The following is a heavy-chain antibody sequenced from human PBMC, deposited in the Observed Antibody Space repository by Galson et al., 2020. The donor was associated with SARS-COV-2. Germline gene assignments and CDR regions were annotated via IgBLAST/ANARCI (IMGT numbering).Heavy chain of an antibody. CDR1: GFSLSTSGMC. D-gene: IGHD3-10*01. Sequence: SGPTLVKPTETLTLTCTISGFSLSTSGMCVCWFRQPPGKALEWLARIASDDDKYYNTSLETRLTISKDASKNQVVLTMTNMDPVDTATYYCARVRRGSSASAGGYYYYMDVWGKGTTVTVSS. J-gene: IGHJ6*03. V-gene: IGHV2-70*11. CDR3: ARVRRGSSASAGGYYYYMDV. CDR2: IASDDDK.